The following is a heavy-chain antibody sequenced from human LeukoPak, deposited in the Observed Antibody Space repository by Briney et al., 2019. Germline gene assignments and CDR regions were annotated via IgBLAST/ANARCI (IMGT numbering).Heavy chain of an antibody. Sequence: GASVKVSCKASGYTFTGYYMHWVRQAPGQGLEWMGWINPNSGGTNYAQKFQGRVTMTRDTSISTAYMELSRLRSDDTAVYYCARVETCGGDCHNWFDPWGQGTLVTVSS. CDR3: ARVETCGGDCHNWFDP. CDR2: INPNSGGT. CDR1: GYTFTGYY. V-gene: IGHV1-2*02. D-gene: IGHD2-21*02. J-gene: IGHJ5*02.